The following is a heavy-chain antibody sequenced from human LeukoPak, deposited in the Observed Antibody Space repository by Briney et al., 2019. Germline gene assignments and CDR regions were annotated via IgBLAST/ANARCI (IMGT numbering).Heavy chain of an antibody. CDR3: GRVGGRSKAAKGDAFDI. Sequence: GGSLRLSCAASGFTFSSYSRNWVRQAPGKGLEWVSSISSGSTYMYYADSVKGRFTISRDNAQNSMYLQMNSLRAEDTAVYYCGRVGGRSKAAKGDAFDIWGQGTMVVVSS. J-gene: IGHJ3*02. CDR1: GFTFSSYS. V-gene: IGHV3-21*01. D-gene: IGHD6-6*01. CDR2: ISSGSTYM.